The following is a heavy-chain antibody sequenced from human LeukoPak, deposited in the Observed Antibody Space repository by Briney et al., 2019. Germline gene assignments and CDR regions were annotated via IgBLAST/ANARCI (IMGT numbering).Heavy chain of an antibody. CDR1: GFTFSSYS. Sequence: GGSLRLSCAASGFTFSSYSMNWVRQAPGKGLEWVSSISSSSSYIYYADSVKGRFTISRDNSKNTLYLQMNSLRAEDTAVYYCALAAAGTGATFFDYWGQGTLVTVSS. J-gene: IGHJ4*02. CDR2: ISSSSSYI. CDR3: ALAAAGTGATFFDY. D-gene: IGHD6-13*01. V-gene: IGHV3-21*04.